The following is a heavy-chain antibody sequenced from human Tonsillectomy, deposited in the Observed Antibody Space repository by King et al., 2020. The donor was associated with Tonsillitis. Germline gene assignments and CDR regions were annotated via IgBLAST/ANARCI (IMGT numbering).Heavy chain of an antibody. D-gene: IGHD6-13*01. V-gene: IGHV3-23*04. J-gene: IGHJ4*02. CDR3: AKVADSSLCDY. Sequence: VQLVESGGGLVQPGGSLRLSCAASGFTFSSYAMSWVRQAPGKVLEWVSTISRSGGSTYSADSVKGRFTISRDNSKNTLYLQMNSLRGEDTAVYYCAKVADSSLCDYWGQGTLVTVSS. CDR2: ISRSGGST. CDR1: GFTFSSYA.